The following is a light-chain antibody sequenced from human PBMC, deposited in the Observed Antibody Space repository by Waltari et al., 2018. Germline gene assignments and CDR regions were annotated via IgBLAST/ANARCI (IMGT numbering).Light chain of an antibody. CDR2: HDS. J-gene: IGLJ1*01. Sequence: SYELTQPPSVSVSPGQTASITCPGDKLGDKYTSWYPQKPGQSPVLVIYHDSKRPSGIPARFSGSNSGNAATLTIRGTQAMDEADYYCQAWDSSTYVFGSGTTVTVL. CDR3: QAWDSSTYV. CDR1: KLGDKY. V-gene: IGLV3-1*01.